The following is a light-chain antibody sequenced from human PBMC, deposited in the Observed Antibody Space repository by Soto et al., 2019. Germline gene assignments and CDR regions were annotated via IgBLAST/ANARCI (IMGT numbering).Light chain of an antibody. CDR2: GAS. Sequence: EIVMTQSPATLSVSPGERATLSFRASPSVYNKFAWYQQRPGQAPRLLIYGASTRATGIPARFSGGVSGTEFSITSSSLQSEDFAVYYGQQYNYWPRYSVGQGTRLESK. J-gene: IGKJ2*01. CDR1: PSVYNK. V-gene: IGKV3-15*01. CDR3: QQYNYWPRYS.